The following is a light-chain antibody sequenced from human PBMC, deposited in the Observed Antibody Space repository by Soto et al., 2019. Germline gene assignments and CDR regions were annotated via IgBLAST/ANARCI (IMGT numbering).Light chain of an antibody. CDR1: TSDVGGYNF. J-gene: IGLJ3*02. V-gene: IGLV2-14*01. CDR3: FSYTSSSTWV. Sequence: QSALTQPASVSGSPGQSITISCTGGTSDVGGYNFVSWYQQHPGKVPRLMIYEINNRPSGVSNRFSGSRSGNTASLTISGLQAEDEADYYCFSYTSSSTWVFGGGTKLTVL. CDR2: EIN.